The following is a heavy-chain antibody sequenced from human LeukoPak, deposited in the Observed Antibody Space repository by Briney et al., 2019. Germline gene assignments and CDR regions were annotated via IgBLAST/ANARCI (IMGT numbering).Heavy chain of an antibody. Sequence: PGGSLRLSCAASGFNLSDYYMSWIRQAPGKGLEWVSYISGSGTTMYHADSVKGRFTTSRDNAKNSLYLQMNSLRAEDTAVYYCARDIAAVAGGSSWYRGGWFDPWGQGTLVTVSS. V-gene: IGHV3-11*01. D-gene: IGHD6-13*01. CDR1: GFNLSDYY. CDR3: ARDIAAVAGGSSWYRGGWFDP. J-gene: IGHJ5*02. CDR2: ISGSGTTM.